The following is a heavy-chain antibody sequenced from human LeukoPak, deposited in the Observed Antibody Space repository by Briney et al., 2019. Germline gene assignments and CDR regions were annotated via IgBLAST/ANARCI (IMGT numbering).Heavy chain of an antibody. D-gene: IGHD2-2*03. CDR3: ARSGKADENWIFDY. CDR2: INHSGST. J-gene: IGHJ4*02. Sequence: SETLSLTCAVYGGSFSGYYWSWIRQPPGKGLEWIGEINHSGSTNYNPSLKSRVTISVDTSKNQFSLKLSSVTAADTAVYYCARSGKADENWIFDYWGQGTLVTVSS. CDR1: GGSFSGYY. V-gene: IGHV4-34*01.